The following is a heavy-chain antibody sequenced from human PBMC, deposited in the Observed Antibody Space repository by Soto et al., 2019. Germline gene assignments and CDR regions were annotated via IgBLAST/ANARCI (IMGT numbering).Heavy chain of an antibody. V-gene: IGHV3-21*01. CDR1: GFTFSSYS. Sequence: EVQLVESGGGLVKPGGSLRLSCAASGFTFSSYSMNWVRQAPGKGLEWVSSISSSSSYIYYADSVKGRFTISRDNAKNSLYLQRNSLRAEDTAVYYCARETLEYSSSARFYYYYGMDVWGRGTTFTVSS. CDR3: ARETLEYSSSARFYYYYGMDV. CDR2: ISSSSSYI. D-gene: IGHD6-6*01. J-gene: IGHJ6*02.